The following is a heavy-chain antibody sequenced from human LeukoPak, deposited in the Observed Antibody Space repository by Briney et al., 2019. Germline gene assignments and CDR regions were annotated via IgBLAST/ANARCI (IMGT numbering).Heavy chain of an antibody. J-gene: IGHJ5*02. CDR2: IYYSGST. V-gene: IGHV4-59*08. Sequence: SETLSLTCTVSGGSISSYYWSWIRQPPGKGLEWIGYIYYSGSTNYNPSLKSRVTISVDTSKNQFSLKLSSVTAADTAVYYCARQYGGNNNWFDPWGQGTLVTVSS. CDR3: ARQYGGNNNWFDP. D-gene: IGHD2-15*01. CDR1: GGSISSYY.